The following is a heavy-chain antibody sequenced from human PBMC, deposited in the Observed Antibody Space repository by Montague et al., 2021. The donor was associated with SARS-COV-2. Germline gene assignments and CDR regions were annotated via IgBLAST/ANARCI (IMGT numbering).Heavy chain of an antibody. CDR2: IYPTGST. Sequence: SETLSLTCTVSGGSISSYYWSWIRQPAGKGLEWIGRIYPTGSTKYNPSLKSRVTMSVDTSKNQFSLKLSSVTAADTAVYYCARDHMTILVMVYYYGMDVWGQGTPVTVSS. D-gene: IGHD2-8*02. V-gene: IGHV4-4*07. CDR3: ARDHMTILVMVYYYGMDV. CDR1: GGSISSYY. J-gene: IGHJ6*02.